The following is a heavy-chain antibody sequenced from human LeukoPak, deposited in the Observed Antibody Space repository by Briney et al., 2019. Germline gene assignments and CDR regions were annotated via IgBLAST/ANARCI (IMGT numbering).Heavy chain of an antibody. J-gene: IGHJ4*02. CDR2: IYHSGST. D-gene: IGHD6-13*01. Sequence: PSETLSLTCTVSGGSISSSSYYWGWIRQPPGKGLEWIGYIYHSGSTYYNPSLKSRVTISVDRSKNQFSLKLSSVTAADTAVYYCARDDVRLAAAAGTLDYWGQGTLVTVSS. V-gene: IGHV4-39*07. CDR1: GGSISSSSYY. CDR3: ARDDVRLAAAAGTLDY.